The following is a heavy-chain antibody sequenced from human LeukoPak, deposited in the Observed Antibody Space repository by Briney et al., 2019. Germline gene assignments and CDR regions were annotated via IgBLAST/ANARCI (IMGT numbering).Heavy chain of an antibody. V-gene: IGHV3-74*01. CDR1: GFTFSGFW. D-gene: IGHD7-27*01. Sequence: GGSLRLSCAASGFTFSGFWMHWVRQAPGKGLVWVSCISFDGSDATYADSVKGRFTISRDNAKNTLYLQMNSLRAEDTAVYYCARVKYWGFGDFDYWGQGTLVTVSS. CDR2: ISFDGSDA. CDR3: ARVKYWGFGDFDY. J-gene: IGHJ4*02.